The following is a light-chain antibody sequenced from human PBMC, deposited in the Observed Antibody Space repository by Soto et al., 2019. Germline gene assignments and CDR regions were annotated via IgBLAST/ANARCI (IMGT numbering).Light chain of an antibody. CDR3: QQSYSGVT. V-gene: IGKV1-39*01. CDR1: QSISSY. Sequence: DIQMTQSPSSLSASVGDRVTITCRASQSISSYLNWNQQKPGKAPKLLIYAASSLQSGVPSRFSGSGSGTDFTLTISSLQPEDFATYYCQQSYSGVTFGPGTKVDIK. J-gene: IGKJ3*01. CDR2: AAS.